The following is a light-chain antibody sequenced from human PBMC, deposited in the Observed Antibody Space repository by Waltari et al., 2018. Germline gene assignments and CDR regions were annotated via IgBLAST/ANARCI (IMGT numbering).Light chain of an antibody. V-gene: IGLV1-44*01. CDR3: AAWDDSLNGIV. J-gene: IGLJ2*01. CDR1: FSNIQSNT. CDR2: SDN. Sequence: QSVLTQPPSASGTPGQRVAISCSGSFSNIQSNTVHWYQQLPGTAPKLPIYSDNQRPSGVPDRFSGSNSGTSASLAISGLQSEDEADYYCAAWDDSLNGIVFGGGTKLTVL.